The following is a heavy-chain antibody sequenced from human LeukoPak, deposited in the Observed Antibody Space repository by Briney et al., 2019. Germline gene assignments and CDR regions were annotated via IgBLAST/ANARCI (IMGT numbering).Heavy chain of an antibody. CDR2: ISYDGSNK. J-gene: IGHJ6*02. CDR3: AKSGVLRFLEWLLPLHYGMDV. V-gene: IGHV3-30*18. CDR1: GFTFSSYG. D-gene: IGHD3-3*01. Sequence: GGSLRLSCAASGFTFSSYGMHWVRQAPGKGLEWVAVISYDGSNKYYADSVKGRFTISRDNSKNTLYLQMNSLRAEDTAVYYCAKSGVLRFLEWLLPLHYGMDVWGQETTVTVSS.